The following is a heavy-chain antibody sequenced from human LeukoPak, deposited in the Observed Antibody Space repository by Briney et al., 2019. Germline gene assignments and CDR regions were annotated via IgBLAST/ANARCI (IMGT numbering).Heavy chain of an antibody. CDR2: ISYDGSNK. D-gene: IGHD2-15*01. Sequence: PGGSLRLSCAASGFTFSSYAMHWVRQAPGKGLEWVAVISYDGSNKYYADSVKGRFTISRDNSQNTLYLQMNSLRADDTAIYYCAKVREPWGYCSGGSCYDVDYWGQGTLVTVSS. CDR1: GFTFSSYA. J-gene: IGHJ4*02. V-gene: IGHV3-30-3*01. CDR3: AKVREPWGYCSGGSCYDVDY.